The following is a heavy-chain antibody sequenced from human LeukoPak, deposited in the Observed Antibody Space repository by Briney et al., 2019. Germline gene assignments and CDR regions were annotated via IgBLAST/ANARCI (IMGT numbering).Heavy chain of an antibody. J-gene: IGHJ4*02. CDR3: ARASAGFDY. V-gene: IGHV4-61*02. CDR2: IYTSGST. D-gene: IGHD6-13*01. CDR1: GGPISSGSYY. Sequence: SETLSLTCTVSGGPISSGSYYWSWIRQPAGKGLEWIGRIYTSGSTNYNPSLKSRVTISVDTSKNQFSLKLSSVTAADTAVYYCARASAGFDYWGQGTLVTVSS.